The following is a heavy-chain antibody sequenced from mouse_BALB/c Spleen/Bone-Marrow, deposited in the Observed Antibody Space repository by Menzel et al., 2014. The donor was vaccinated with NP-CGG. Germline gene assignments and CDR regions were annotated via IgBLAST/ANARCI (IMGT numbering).Heavy chain of an antibody. CDR1: GYTFTSYY. V-gene: IGHV1S81*02. Sequence: QVQLKESGAELVKPGASVKLSCKASGYTFTSYYMYWVKQRPGQGLEWIGEINPSNGGTNFNEKFKSKATLTVDKSSSTAYMQLSSLTSEDSAVYYCTRGRRDAMDYWGLGTSVAVSS. CDR3: TRGRRDAMDY. CDR2: INPSNGGT. J-gene: IGHJ4*01.